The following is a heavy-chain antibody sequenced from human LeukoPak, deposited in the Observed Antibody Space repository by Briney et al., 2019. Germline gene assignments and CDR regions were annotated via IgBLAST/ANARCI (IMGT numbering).Heavy chain of an antibody. Sequence: KASETLSLTCTVSGGSISSSSYYWGWIRQPPGKGLEWIGSIYYSGSTYYNPSLKSRVTISVDTSKNQFSLKLSSVTAADTAVYYCARDRPNYYGSGEVDYWGQGTLVTVSS. CDR2: IYYSGST. CDR3: ARDRPNYYGSGEVDY. J-gene: IGHJ4*02. D-gene: IGHD3-10*01. CDR1: GGSISSSSYY. V-gene: IGHV4-39*07.